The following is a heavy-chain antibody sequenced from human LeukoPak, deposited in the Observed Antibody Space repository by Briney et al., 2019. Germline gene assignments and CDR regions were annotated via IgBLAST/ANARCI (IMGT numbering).Heavy chain of an antibody. CDR2: INHSGST. Sequence: SETLSPTCAVYGGSFSGYYWSWIRQPPGKGLEWIGEINHSGSTNYNPSLKSRVTISVDTSKNQFSLKLSSVTAADTAVYYCARHSYYDFWSGYPPLLSGMDVWAQGTTVTVSS. CDR3: ARHSYYDFWSGYPPLLSGMDV. CDR1: GGSFSGYY. V-gene: IGHV4-34*01. D-gene: IGHD3-3*01. J-gene: IGHJ6*02.